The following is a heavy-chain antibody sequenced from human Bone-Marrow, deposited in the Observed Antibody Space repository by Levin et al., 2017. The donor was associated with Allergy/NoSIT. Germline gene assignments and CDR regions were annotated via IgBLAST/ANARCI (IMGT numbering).Heavy chain of an antibody. CDR3: ARDLTGLFLGWFDP. V-gene: IGHV3-20*01. CDR2: INWNGGST. CDR1: GFTFDDYG. J-gene: IGHJ5*02. D-gene: IGHD1-14*01. Sequence: AGGSLRLSCAASGFTFDDYGMSWVRQAPGKGLEWVSGINWNGGSTGYADSVKGRFTISRDNAKNSLYLQMNSLRAEDTALYHCARDLTGLFLGWFDPWGQGTLVTVSS.